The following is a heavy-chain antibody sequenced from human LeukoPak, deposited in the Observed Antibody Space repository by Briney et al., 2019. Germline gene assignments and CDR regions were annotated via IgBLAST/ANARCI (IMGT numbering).Heavy chain of an antibody. CDR2: IYSGGST. D-gene: IGHD1-20*01. CDR1: GFTVSSNY. J-gene: IGHJ3*02. Sequence: PGGSLRLSCAASGFTVSSNYMSWVRQAPGKGLEWVSVIYSGGSTYYADSVKGRFTISRDNSKKTLYLQMNSLRAEDTAVYYCARDLNWNPGCENAFDIWGQGTMVTVSS. CDR3: ARDLNWNPGCENAFDI. V-gene: IGHV3-66*02.